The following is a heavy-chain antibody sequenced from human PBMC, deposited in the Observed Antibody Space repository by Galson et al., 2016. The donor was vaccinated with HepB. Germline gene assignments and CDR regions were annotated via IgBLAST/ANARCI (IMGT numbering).Heavy chain of an antibody. CDR2: IYPGDSET. D-gene: IGHD3-16*01. Sequence: QSGAEVKKPGESLKISCKASGFDFATYWIAWVRQMPGKGLEWMGIIYPGDSETRYSPSFQGQVTISADESTNPAYLQWRSLKASDTAMYYCARRGRLTTVWGTPHYFDFWGQGTPVSVSS. CDR3: ARRGRLTTVWGTPHYFDF. CDR1: GFDFATYW. J-gene: IGHJ4*02. V-gene: IGHV5-51*01.